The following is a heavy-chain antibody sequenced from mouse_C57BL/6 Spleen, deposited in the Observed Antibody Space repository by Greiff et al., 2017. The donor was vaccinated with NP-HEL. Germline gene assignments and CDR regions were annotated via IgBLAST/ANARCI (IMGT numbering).Heavy chain of an antibody. J-gene: IGHJ4*01. CDR2: IYPGDGDT. CDR1: GYAFSSSW. Sequence: VMLVESGPELVKPGASVKISCKASGYAFSSSWMNWVKQRPGKGLEWIGRIYPGDGDTNYNGKFKGKATLTADKSSSTAYMQLSSLTSEDSAVYFCAREGDDYDGYAMDYWGQGTSVTVSS. D-gene: IGHD2-4*01. CDR3: AREGDDYDGYAMDY. V-gene: IGHV1-82*01.